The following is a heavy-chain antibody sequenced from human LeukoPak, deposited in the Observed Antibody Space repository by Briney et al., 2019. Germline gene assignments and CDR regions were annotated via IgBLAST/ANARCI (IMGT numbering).Heavy chain of an antibody. CDR2: IRKDGGAR. CDR3: ASSHDSSGND. D-gene: IGHD3-22*01. V-gene: IGHV3-7*01. Sequence: GGSLRLSCAASGFPFSTYWMAWVRQAPGKGLDWVANIRKDGGARFYAASVKGRFIISRDNAKNSLYLQMNNLRDEDTAVYYCASSHDSSGNDWGQGTLVTV. CDR1: GFPFSTYW. J-gene: IGHJ4*02.